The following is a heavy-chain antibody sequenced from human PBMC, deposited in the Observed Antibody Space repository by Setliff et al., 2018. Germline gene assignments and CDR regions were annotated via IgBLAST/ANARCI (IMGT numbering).Heavy chain of an antibody. D-gene: IGHD5-18*01. CDR2: ISAYNGNT. CDR3: AREVPLRGYSYGYRDYYGMDV. CDR1: GYTFTSYG. Sequence: ASVKVSCKASGYTFTSYGISWVRQAPGQGLEWMGWISAYNGNTNYAQKLQGRVTMTTDTSTSTAYMELRSLRSDDTAVYYCAREVPLRGYSYGYRDYYGMDVWGQGTTVTVSS. J-gene: IGHJ6*02. V-gene: IGHV1-18*01.